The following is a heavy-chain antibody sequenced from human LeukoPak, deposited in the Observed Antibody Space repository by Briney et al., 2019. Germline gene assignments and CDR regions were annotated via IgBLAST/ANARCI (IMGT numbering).Heavy chain of an antibody. J-gene: IGHJ4*02. CDR1: GASFSSSY. CDR3: ARDGRYYYDSSGLDY. D-gene: IGHD3-22*01. V-gene: IGHV4-59*01. Sequence: SETLSLTCTVSGASFSSSYWSWVRQPPGKGLEWVGYFFDSGSTNYNPSLKSRITISVNTSKNQFSLKLSSVTAADTAVYYCARDGRYYYDSSGLDYWGQGTLVTVSS. CDR2: FFDSGST.